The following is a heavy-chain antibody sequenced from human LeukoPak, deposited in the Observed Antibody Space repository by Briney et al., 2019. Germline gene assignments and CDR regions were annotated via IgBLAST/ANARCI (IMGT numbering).Heavy chain of an antibody. Sequence: GGSLRLSCAVSGFTYSSYEMNWVRQAPGKGLEWVSYISSSGRIIYFADSVKGRFTISRDNAKNSLYLQMKSLRAEDTAVYYCARDQNDCSGGSCYSGGGAFDIWGQGTMVTVSS. CDR2: ISSSGRII. D-gene: IGHD2-15*01. V-gene: IGHV3-48*03. CDR1: GFTYSSYE. CDR3: ARDQNDCSGGSCYSGGGAFDI. J-gene: IGHJ3*02.